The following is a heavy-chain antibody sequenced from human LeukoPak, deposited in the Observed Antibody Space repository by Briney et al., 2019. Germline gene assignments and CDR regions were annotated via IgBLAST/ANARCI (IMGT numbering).Heavy chain of an antibody. CDR2: ISGSGGSP. D-gene: IGHD5-18*01. CDR3: AKDRYSYGSSHDY. CDR1: GFTFSSYA. J-gene: IGHJ4*02. V-gene: IGHV3-23*01. Sequence: GGSLRLSCAASGFTFSSYAMSWVRQAPEKGLEWVSGISGSGGSPYYADSVKGRFTISRDNSKNTLYLQMNSLRAEDTAVYYCAKDRYSYGSSHDYWGQGTLVTVSS.